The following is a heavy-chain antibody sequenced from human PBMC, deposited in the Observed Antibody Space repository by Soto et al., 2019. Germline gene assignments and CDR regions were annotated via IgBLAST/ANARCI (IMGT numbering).Heavy chain of an antibody. D-gene: IGHD4-17*01. CDR1: GGSISSGDYY. Sequence: QVQLQESGPGLVKPSQTLSLTCTVSGGSISSGDYYWSWIRQHPGKGLEWIGYIYYSGSTYYNPSLRSRLTISVDTSKNHFSLKLSSVTAADTAVYYCARGDDYGDYGGWFGPWGQGTLVTVSS. J-gene: IGHJ5*02. V-gene: IGHV4-31*03. CDR3: ARGDDYGDYGGWFGP. CDR2: IYYSGST.